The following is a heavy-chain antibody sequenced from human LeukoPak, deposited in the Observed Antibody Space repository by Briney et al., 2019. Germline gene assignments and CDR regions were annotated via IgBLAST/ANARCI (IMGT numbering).Heavy chain of an antibody. CDR1: EFTFSSYG. Sequence: GGSLRLSCAASEFTFSSYGMHWVRQAPGKGLEWVAVISYDGSNQYYADTVKGRFTISRDNSKNTLYLQMNSLRAEDTAVYYCARIGAGSSRDYWGQGTLVTVSS. J-gene: IGHJ4*02. CDR3: ARIGAGSSRDY. V-gene: IGHV3-30*03. CDR2: ISYDGSNQ. D-gene: IGHD6-13*01.